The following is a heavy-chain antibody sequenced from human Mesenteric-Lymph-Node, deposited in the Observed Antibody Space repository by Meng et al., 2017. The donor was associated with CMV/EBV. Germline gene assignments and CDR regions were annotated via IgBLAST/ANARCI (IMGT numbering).Heavy chain of an antibody. CDR3: VTSRSGDGSGLHFDY. CDR2: ISGSGGST. J-gene: IGHJ4*02. V-gene: IGHV3-23*01. Sequence: GESLKISCAASGFTFSSYAMSWVRQAPGKGLEWVSAISGSGGSTYYADSVKGRFTISRDNSKNTLYLQMNSLRPEDTAVYYCVTSRSGDGSGLHFDYWGQGTLVTVSS. D-gene: IGHD3-10*01. CDR1: GFTFSSYA.